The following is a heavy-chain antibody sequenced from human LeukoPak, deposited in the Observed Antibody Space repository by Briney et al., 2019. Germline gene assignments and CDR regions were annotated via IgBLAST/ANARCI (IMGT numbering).Heavy chain of an antibody. CDR1: GYSFTSYW. D-gene: IGHD4-23*01. CDR2: IHPGDSDT. J-gene: IGHJ4*02. V-gene: IGHV5-51*01. CDR3: ARQRMTVVTTLYY. Sequence: GESLKISCKGSGYSFTSYWIGWVRQMPGKGLEWMGIIHPGDSDTRYSPSFQGQVAISVDKSISTAYLQWSSLKASDTAMYYCARQRMTVVTTLYYWGQGTLVTVSS.